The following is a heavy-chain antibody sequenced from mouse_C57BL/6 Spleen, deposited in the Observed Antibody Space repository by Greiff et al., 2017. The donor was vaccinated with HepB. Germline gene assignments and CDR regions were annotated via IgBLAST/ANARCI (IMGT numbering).Heavy chain of an antibody. Sequence: EVQLQQSGPVLVKPGASVKMSCKASGYTFTDYYMNWVKQSHGKSLEWIGVINPYNGGTSYNQKFKGKTTLTVDKSSSTAYMELNSLTSEDSAVYYYATCKAYHFDYWGQGTTLTVSS. D-gene: IGHD1-3*01. CDR1: GYTFTDYY. CDR2: INPYNGGT. CDR3: ATCKAYHFDY. V-gene: IGHV1-19*01. J-gene: IGHJ2*01.